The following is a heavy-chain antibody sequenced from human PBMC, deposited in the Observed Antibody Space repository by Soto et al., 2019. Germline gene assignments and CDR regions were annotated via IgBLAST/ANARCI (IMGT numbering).Heavy chain of an antibody. CDR2: ISSSSSYI. CDR3: ARDLGYYDSSGYYLNDAFDI. V-gene: IGHV3-21*01. Sequence: EVQLVESGGGLVKPGGSLRLSCAASGFTFSSYSMNWVRQAPGKGLEWVSSISSSSSYIYYADSVKGRFTISRDNAKNSLYLQMNSLRAKDTAVYYCARDLGYYDSSGYYLNDAFDIWGQGTMVTVSS. CDR1: GFTFSSYS. D-gene: IGHD3-22*01. J-gene: IGHJ3*02.